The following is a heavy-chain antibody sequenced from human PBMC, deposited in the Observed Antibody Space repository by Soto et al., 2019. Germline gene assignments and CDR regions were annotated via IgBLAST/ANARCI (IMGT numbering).Heavy chain of an antibody. V-gene: IGHV3-23*01. D-gene: IGHD3-10*01. J-gene: IGHJ4*02. CDR2: ISGSGGST. Sequence: EVQLLESGGGLVQPGGSLRLSCAASGFTFSSYAMSWVRQAPGKGLEWVSAISGSGGSTYYADSVKGRFTISRDNSKNTLYLQMISLTAEDSAVYYCAKAPFMVRGVITLAPYWGQGTLVTVSS. CDR3: AKAPFMVRGVITLAPY. CDR1: GFTFSSYA.